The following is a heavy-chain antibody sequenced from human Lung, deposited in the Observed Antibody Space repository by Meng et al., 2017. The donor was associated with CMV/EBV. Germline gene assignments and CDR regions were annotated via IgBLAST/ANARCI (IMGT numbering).Heavy chain of an antibody. CDR1: GFTFSTDW. V-gene: IGHV3-7*01. CDR3: ARSASR. CDR2: INPDGSAK. Sequence: GGSLRLSCAASGFTFSTDWMTWVRQAPGKGLEWVANINPDGSAKYYVDSVKGRFTISRDNAMSSLYLQMNILRAEDAAVYYCARSASRWGQGTLVTVSS. D-gene: IGHD6-6*01. J-gene: IGHJ4*02.